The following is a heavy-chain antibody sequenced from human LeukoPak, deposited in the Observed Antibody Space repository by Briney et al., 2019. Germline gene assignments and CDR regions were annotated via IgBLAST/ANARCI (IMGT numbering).Heavy chain of an antibody. V-gene: IGHV4-34*01. CDR2: INHSGST. CDR3: ARGQGSGDNWNSYYFDY. Sequence: SKTLSLTCAVYGGSFSGYYWSWIRQPPGEGLEWIGEINHSGSTNYNPSLKSRVTISVDTSKNQFSLKLSSVTAADTAVYYCARGQGSGDNWNSYYFDYWGQGTLVTVSS. J-gene: IGHJ4*02. CDR1: GGSFSGYY. D-gene: IGHD1-7*01.